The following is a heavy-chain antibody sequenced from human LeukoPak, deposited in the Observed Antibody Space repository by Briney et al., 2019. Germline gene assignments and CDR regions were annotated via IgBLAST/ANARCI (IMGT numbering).Heavy chain of an antibody. Sequence: ASVKVSCKASGYTFTGHYIHWVRQAPGQGLEWMGWINPNSGGTNYAQNFQGRVTMTRDTSMSTAYMEPSRLRSDDTAVYYCARDVGSSWCFDYWGQGTLVTVSS. D-gene: IGHD6-13*01. CDR3: ARDVGSSWCFDY. CDR1: GYTFTGHY. J-gene: IGHJ4*02. CDR2: INPNSGGT. V-gene: IGHV1-2*02.